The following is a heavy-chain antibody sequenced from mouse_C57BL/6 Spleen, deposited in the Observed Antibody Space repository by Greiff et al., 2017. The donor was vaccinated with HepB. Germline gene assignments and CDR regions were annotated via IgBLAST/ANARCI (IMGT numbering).Heavy chain of an antibody. CDR1: GYTFTSYW. D-gene: IGHD1-1*01. Sequence: QVQLQQPGAELVKPGASVKMSCKASGYTFTSYWISWVKQRPGQGLEWIGDIYPGSGSTNYNEKFKSKATLTVDTSSSTAYMQLSSLTSEDSAFYYCTMDYYGSSYQGAWFAYWGQGTLVTVSA. J-gene: IGHJ3*01. CDR2: IYPGSGST. V-gene: IGHV1-55*01. CDR3: TMDYYGSSYQGAWFAY.